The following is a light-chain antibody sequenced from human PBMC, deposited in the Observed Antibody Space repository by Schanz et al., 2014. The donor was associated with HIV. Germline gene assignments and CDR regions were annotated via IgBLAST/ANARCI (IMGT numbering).Light chain of an antibody. CDR3: QQYNNWPT. J-gene: IGKJ1*01. CDR1: QSVSHIY. V-gene: IGKV3-20*01. CDR2: GAF. Sequence: EVVLTQSPGTLSLSPGERATLSCRASQSVSHIYLAWYQHKPGQAPRLLIYGAFSRAPGIPDRFSGSGSGTDFTLTISSLQAEDFATYYCQQYNNWPTFGQGTKVEIK.